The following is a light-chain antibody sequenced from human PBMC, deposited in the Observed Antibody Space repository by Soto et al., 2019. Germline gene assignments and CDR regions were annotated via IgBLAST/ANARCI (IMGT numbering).Light chain of an antibody. CDR2: SAS. Sequence: DIQMNQLPSSMSASVGDRVTITCRASQGISRWLAWYHQKPGKAPNLLIYSASTLHSGVPSRFSRSRSGTHFTLTISSLQPEDFGPYYCQQANSFPFTFGPRTKVHMK. CDR1: QGISRW. V-gene: IGKV1-12*01. J-gene: IGKJ3*01. CDR3: QQANSFPFT.